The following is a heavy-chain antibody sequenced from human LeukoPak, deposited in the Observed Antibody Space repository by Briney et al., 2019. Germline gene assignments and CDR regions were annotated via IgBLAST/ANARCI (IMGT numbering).Heavy chain of an antibody. CDR2: IIPIFGTA. D-gene: IGHD1-20*01. V-gene: IGHV1-69*13. CDR3: ASITGGDY. J-gene: IGHJ4*02. Sequence: SVKVSCKASGYTFTGYYMHWVRQAPGQGLEWMGGIIPIFGTANYAQKFQGRVTITADESTSTAYMELSSLRSEDTAVYYCASITGGDYWGQGTLVTVSS. CDR1: GYTFTGYY.